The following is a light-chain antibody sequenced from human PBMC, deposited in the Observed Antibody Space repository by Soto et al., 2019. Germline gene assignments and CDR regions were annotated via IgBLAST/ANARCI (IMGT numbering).Light chain of an antibody. J-gene: IGKJ5*01. V-gene: IGKV3-15*01. CDR2: GAS. Sequence: EIVMTQSPATLSVSPGERATLSCRASQSVSSNLAWYQQKPGQAPRLLIYGASTRATGIAARFSGSGSGTEFTLTISSLQYEDFSVYYCQQYNNWLITFGQGTRLEI. CDR3: QQYNNWLIT. CDR1: QSVSSN.